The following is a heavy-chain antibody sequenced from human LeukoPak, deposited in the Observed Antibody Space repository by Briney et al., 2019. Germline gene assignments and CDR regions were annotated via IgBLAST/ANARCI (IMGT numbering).Heavy chain of an antibody. CDR3: AKDNSPYCSGGSCPLVDY. CDR1: GXTVSTNY. J-gene: IGHJ4*02. D-gene: IGHD2-15*01. Sequence: PGGSLRLSCAASGXTVSTNYMSWVRQAPGRGLEWVSAIYSGGTTYYADSVKGRFTISRDNSKNTLYLQMNSLRAEDTAVYYCAKDNSPYCSGGSCPLVDYWGQGTLVTVSS. V-gene: IGHV3-66*01. CDR2: IYSGGTT.